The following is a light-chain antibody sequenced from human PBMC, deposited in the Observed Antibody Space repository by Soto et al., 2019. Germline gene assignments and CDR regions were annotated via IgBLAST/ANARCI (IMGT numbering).Light chain of an antibody. CDR1: QSISSW. CDR3: LQHNTYPPV. Sequence: DIQMTQSPSTLSASVGDRVTITCRASQSISSWLAWYQQKPGKAPKLLIYSASILQSGVPSRFSGSGSGTEFTLTISSLQPEDFATYYCLQHNTYPPVLGQGTKLDIK. J-gene: IGKJ2*01. V-gene: IGKV1-5*01. CDR2: SAS.